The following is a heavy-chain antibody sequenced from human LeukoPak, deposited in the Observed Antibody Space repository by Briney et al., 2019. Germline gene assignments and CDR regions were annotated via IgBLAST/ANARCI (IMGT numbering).Heavy chain of an antibody. CDR3: ARGCYYERSGYCPFDY. V-gene: IGHV3-53*01. CDR2: IYSGGGT. J-gene: IGHJ4*02. CDR1: GFIVSNSY. D-gene: IGHD3-22*01. Sequence: PGGSLRLSCAASGFIVSNSYMNWVGQAPGKGLEWVSIIYSGGGTYYADSVKGRFTISRDNSKNTLYLQMNSLRADDTAVYYCARGCYYERSGYCPFDYWGPGTLVTVSS.